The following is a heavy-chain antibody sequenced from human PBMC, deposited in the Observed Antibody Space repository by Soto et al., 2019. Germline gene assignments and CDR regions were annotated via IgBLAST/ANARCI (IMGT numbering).Heavy chain of an antibody. D-gene: IGHD2-21*02. CDR1: GGCFSGYY. J-gene: IGHJ4*02. CDR3: ASFLADCAGGDCYPYYCEY. V-gene: IGHV4-34*01. Sequence: SETVSLTCAVYGGCFSGYYWSWIRQHPGKGLEWIGEINNSGSTNYNPSLKSRVTISVDTSKNQFSLKLSSVTAADTAVYYCASFLADCAGGDCYPYYCEYWGKGIMVNLSS. CDR2: INNSGST.